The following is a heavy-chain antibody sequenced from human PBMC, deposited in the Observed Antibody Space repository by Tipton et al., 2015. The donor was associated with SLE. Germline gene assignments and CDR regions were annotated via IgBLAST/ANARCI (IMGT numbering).Heavy chain of an antibody. D-gene: IGHD2-15*01. CDR1: GGSFSGYY. V-gene: IGHV4-34*01. CDR3: AREGCSGGSCYSDY. CDR2: INHSGST. J-gene: IGHJ4*02. Sequence: LRLSCAVYGGSFSGYYWNWIRQPPGKGLEWIGEINHSGSTNYNPSLKRRVTISVDTSKNQFSLKLSSVTAADTAVYYCAREGCSGGSCYSDYWGQGTLVTVSS.